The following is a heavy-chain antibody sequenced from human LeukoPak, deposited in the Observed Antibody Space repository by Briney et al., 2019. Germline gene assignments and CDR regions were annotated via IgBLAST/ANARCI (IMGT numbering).Heavy chain of an antibody. J-gene: IGHJ4*02. CDR2: ISHSGST. V-gene: IGHV4-4*02. CDR3: ARGANYNWDS. CDR1: GDSISSHKW. Sequence: KPSETLSLTCTVSGDSISSHKWWWCWVRQPPGKGLEWIGEISHSGSTSYNPSLKSRVTIAADMSKNQFSLSLTSVTAADTAVYYCARGANYNWDSWGQGTLVTVSS. D-gene: IGHD1-20*01.